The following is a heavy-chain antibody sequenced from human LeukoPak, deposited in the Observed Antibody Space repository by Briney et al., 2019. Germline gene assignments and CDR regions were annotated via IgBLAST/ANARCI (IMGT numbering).Heavy chain of an antibody. CDR2: IYYSGST. J-gene: IGHJ4*02. V-gene: IGHV4-59*08. CDR1: GGSISSYY. CDR3: ARCIRSYYFDY. D-gene: IGHD2-8*01. Sequence: SETLSLTCTVSGGSISSYYWSWIRQPPGKGLEWIGYIYYSGSTNYNPSLKSRVTISVDTSKNQFSPKLSSVTAADTAVYYCARCIRSYYFDYWGQGTLVTVSS.